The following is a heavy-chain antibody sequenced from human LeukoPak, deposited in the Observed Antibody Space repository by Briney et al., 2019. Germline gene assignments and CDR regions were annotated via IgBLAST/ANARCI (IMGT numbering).Heavy chain of an antibody. V-gene: IGHV3-21*01. J-gene: IGHJ4*02. CDR1: AFTFSNYN. CDR2: VSSSTTYI. Sequence: GGSLRLSCAASAFTFSNYNMNWVRQAPGKGLEWVSSVSSSTTYIYYADSVKGRFTISRDNAKNSLYLQMNSLRAEDTAIYYCARDPYDLISGTSKFDYWGQGTLVTVSS. D-gene: IGHD1-26*01. CDR3: ARDPYDLISGTSKFDY.